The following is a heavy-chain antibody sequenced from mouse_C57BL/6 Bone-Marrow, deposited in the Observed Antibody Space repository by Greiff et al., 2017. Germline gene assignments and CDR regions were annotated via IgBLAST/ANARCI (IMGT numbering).Heavy chain of an antibody. CDR3: ARCYCDYGNYRYFDV. V-gene: IGHV1-82*01. J-gene: IGHJ1*03. D-gene: IGHD2-1*01. CDR1: GYAFSSSW. CDR2: SYPGDGDT. Sequence: QVQLLQSGPELVKPGASVKISCTASGYAFSSSWMNWVKQRPGKGLEWIGRSYPGDGDTNYNGKFKGKATLTADKSSSTASMQLSSLRSEYSAVDFCARCYCDYGNYRYFDVWGTGTTVTVSS.